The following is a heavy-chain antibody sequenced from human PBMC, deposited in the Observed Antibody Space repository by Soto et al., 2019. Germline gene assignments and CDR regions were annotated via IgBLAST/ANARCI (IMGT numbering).Heavy chain of an antibody. V-gene: IGHV1-69*06. Sequence: QVQLVQSGAEVKKPGSSVKVSCKVSGGTFNIRWVRQAPGQGLEWMGGIIPVSDTANDARKFQGRVVISADRATNIVYMEMMSLTLEDTAVYYCARGSGADAFDIWGQGTMVTVSS. CDR2: IIPVSDTA. CDR1: GGTFN. CDR3: ARGSGADAFDI. J-gene: IGHJ3*02. D-gene: IGHD7-27*01.